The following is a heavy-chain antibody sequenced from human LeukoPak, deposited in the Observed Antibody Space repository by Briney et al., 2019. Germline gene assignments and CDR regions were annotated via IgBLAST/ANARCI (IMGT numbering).Heavy chain of an antibody. CDR1: GYTFISYA. CDR2: IHAGNGNT. V-gene: IGHV1-3*01. J-gene: IGHJ6*02. CDR3: ARLEGYGNYGMDV. Sequence: ASVKVSCKASGYTFISYAIHWVRQAPGQRLESMGWIHAGNGNTKYSQKFQGRVTITRDTSASTAFMELSSLRPEDTAVYYCARLEGYGNYGMDVWGQGTTVTISS. D-gene: IGHD5-18*01.